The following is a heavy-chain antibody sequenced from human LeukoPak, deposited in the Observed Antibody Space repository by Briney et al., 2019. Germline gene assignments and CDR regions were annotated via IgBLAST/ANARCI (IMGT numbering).Heavy chain of an antibody. J-gene: IGHJ5*02. Sequence: ASVKVSCKASGYTFTGYYMHWVRQAPGQGLEWMGWINPNSGGTNYAQKFQGRVTMTRDTSISTAYMELSRLRSDDTAVYYCARDRYNWNYDGNNWFDPWGQGTLVTVSS. CDR2: INPNSGGT. D-gene: IGHD1-7*01. V-gene: IGHV1-2*02. CDR3: ARDRYNWNYDGNNWFDP. CDR1: GYTFTGYY.